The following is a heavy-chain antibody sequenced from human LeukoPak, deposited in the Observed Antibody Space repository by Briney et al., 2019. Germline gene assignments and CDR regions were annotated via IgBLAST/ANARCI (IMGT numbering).Heavy chain of an antibody. J-gene: IGHJ4*02. V-gene: IGHV1-2*02. CDR3: ARVTYYYDSSGHPLFDY. CDR2: INPNSGGT. Sequence: ASVKVSCKASGYTFTGYYMHWGRQAPGQGLEWMGWINPNSGGTNYAQKFQGRVTMTRDTSISTAYMELSRLRSDDTAVYYCARVTYYYDSSGHPLFDYWGQGTLVTVSS. CDR1: GYTFTGYY. D-gene: IGHD3-22*01.